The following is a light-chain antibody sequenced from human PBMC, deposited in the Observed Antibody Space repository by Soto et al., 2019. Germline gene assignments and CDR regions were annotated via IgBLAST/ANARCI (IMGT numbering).Light chain of an antibody. Sequence: EILMTKSPRTLTVTPGEPASMSCRYSHSLLYNNTFNYLDWYLQKPGQSPHLLIYLGSNRASGVPDRFSGSGSGTDFSLKISRVEAEDVGTYYCMQALQSLTFGQGTRLKI. V-gene: IGKV2-28*01. CDR1: HSLLYNNTFNY. J-gene: IGKJ5*01. CDR2: LGS. CDR3: MQALQSLT.